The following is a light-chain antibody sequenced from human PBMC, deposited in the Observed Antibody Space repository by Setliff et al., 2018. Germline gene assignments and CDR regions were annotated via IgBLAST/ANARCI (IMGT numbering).Light chain of an antibody. CDR3: NAYTAGTTYV. Sequence: QSALAQPASASGSPGQSITISCSGTSNDVGSYDLVSWYQQHPGKAPKLIIYGVSDRPSGVSSRFSGSKSGSTASLTISGLQTEDEADYYCNAYTAGTTYVFGTGTKVTVL. CDR2: GVS. CDR1: SNDVGSYDL. V-gene: IGLV2-14*03. J-gene: IGLJ1*01.